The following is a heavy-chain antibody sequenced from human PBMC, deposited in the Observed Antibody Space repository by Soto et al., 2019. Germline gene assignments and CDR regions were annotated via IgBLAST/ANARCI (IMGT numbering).Heavy chain of an antibody. J-gene: IGHJ3*02. V-gene: IGHV4-39*01. CDR3: ARHGITGSYYDAFDI. CDR2: IKYSGTT. Sequence: SGTLSLTCTGSGGPIRSSRFPRGWVPPPPGKGLEWIASIKYSGTTFYNPSLKSRVTLSVDTSKNQFALKLSSVTAAETAVYYCARHGITGSYYDAFDIWGQGTMVTVSS. D-gene: IGHD1-26*01. CDR1: GGPIRSSRFP.